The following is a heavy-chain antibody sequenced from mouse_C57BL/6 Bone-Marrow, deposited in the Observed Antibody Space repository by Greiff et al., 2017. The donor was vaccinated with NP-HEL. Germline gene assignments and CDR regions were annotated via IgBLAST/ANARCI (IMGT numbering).Heavy chain of an antibody. J-gene: IGHJ4*01. CDR1: GFTFTDYY. Sequence: EVMLVESGGGLVQPGGSLSLSCAASGFTFTDYYMSWVRQPPGKALEWLGFIRNKANGYTTEYSASVKGRFTISRDNSQSILYLQMNAMRAEDSATYYCARSRPYYYAMDYWGQGTSVTVSS. V-gene: IGHV7-3*01. CDR2: IRNKANGYTT. CDR3: ARSRPYYYAMDY.